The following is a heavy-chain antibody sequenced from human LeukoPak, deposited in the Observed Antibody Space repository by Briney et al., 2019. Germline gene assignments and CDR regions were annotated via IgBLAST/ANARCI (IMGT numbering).Heavy chain of an antibody. Sequence: SVTVSCTASGGTFSSYAISWVRQAPGQGLEWMGGIIPILGIANYAQKFQGRVTITADKSTSTAYMELSSLRSEDTAVYYCARDFVQDYYDSSGGSFDYWGQGTLVTVSS. V-gene: IGHV1-69*10. J-gene: IGHJ4*02. D-gene: IGHD3-22*01. CDR3: ARDFVQDYYDSSGGSFDY. CDR2: IIPILGIA. CDR1: GGTFSSYA.